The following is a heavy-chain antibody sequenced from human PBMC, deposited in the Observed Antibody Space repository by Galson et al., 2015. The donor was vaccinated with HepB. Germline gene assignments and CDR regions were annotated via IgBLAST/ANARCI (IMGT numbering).Heavy chain of an antibody. CDR2: TYYRSKWYS. CDR1: GDSVSSNSAA. D-gene: IGHD6-19*01. V-gene: IGHV6-1*01. Sequence: CAISGDSVSSNSAAWNRIRRSPSRGLEWLGRTYYRSKWYSDYAVSVRSRVTINPDTSKNQFSLQLKSVTPEDTAVYYCGRVAGTIYYYGMDVWGEGTTVTASS. CDR3: GRVAGTIYYYGMDV. J-gene: IGHJ6*04.